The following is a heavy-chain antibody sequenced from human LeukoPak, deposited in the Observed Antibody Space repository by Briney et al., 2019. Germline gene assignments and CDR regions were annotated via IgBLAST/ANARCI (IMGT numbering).Heavy chain of an antibody. D-gene: IGHD2-2*01. J-gene: IGHJ5*02. CDR1: GYTFTSYG. CDR2: ISAYNGNT. V-gene: IGHV1-18*01. CDR3: ARDPIIVVVPAAPRDNWFDP. Sequence: ASVKVSCKXSGYTFTSYGISWVRQAPGQGLEWMGWISAYNGNTDYAQKLQGRVTMTTDTSTSTAYMELRSLRSDDTAVYYCARDPIIVVVPAAPRDNWFDPWGQGTLVTVSS.